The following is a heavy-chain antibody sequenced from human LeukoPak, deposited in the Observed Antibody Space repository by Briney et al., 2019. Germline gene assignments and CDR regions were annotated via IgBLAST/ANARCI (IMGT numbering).Heavy chain of an antibody. J-gene: IGHJ3*02. Sequence: SETLSLTCTVSGGSISSYYWSWIRQPPGKGLEWIGYIYYSGSTNYNPSLKSRVTISVDTSKNQFSLKLSSVTAADTAVYYCARACSSTSCPMGAFDIWGQGTMVTVSS. CDR3: ARACSSTSCPMGAFDI. V-gene: IGHV4-59*01. D-gene: IGHD2-2*01. CDR1: GGSISSYY. CDR2: IYYSGST.